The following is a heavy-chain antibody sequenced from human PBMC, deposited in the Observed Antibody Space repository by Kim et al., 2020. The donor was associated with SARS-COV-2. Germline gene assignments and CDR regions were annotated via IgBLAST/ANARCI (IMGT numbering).Heavy chain of an antibody. Sequence: GGSLRLSCAASGFTFSSYAMHWVRQAPGKGLEWVAVISYDGSNKYYADSVKGRFTISRDNSKNTLYLQMNSLRAEDTAVYYCARGWMFGALLSYYYYGM. J-gene: IGHJ6*01. CDR3: ARGWMFGALLSYYYYGM. V-gene: IGHV3-30*04. D-gene: IGHD3-10*02. CDR2: ISYDGSNK. CDR1: GFTFSSYA.